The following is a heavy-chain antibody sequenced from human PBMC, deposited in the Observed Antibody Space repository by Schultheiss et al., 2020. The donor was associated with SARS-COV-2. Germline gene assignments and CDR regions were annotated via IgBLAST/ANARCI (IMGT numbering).Heavy chain of an antibody. Sequence: GGSLRLSCAASGFTFSDYYMSWIRQAPGKGLEWVSAISGSGGSTYYADSVKGRFTISRDNSKNTLYLQMNSLRAEDTAVYYCARDQVGATTGGDYWGQGTLVTVSS. CDR2: ISGSGGST. CDR3: ARDQVGATTGGDY. CDR1: GFTFSDYY. J-gene: IGHJ4*02. V-gene: IGHV3-23*01. D-gene: IGHD1-26*01.